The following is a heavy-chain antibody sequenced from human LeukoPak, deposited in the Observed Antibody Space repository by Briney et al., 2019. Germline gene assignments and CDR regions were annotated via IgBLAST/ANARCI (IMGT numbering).Heavy chain of an antibody. CDR3: ANLIVGAD. J-gene: IGHJ4*02. Sequence: GGSLRLSCAASGFTFSNYAMSWVRQAPGKGLEWVSGISGSGSFTYYADSVKGRFTISRDNSKNTLYLQMNSLRAEDTAVYCCANLIVGADWGQGTLVTVSS. CDR1: GFTFSNYA. CDR2: ISGSGSFT. V-gene: IGHV3-23*01. D-gene: IGHD1-26*01.